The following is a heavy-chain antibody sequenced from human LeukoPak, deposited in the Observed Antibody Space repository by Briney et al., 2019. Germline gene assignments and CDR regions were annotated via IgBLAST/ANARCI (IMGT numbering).Heavy chain of an antibody. J-gene: IGHJ6*02. V-gene: IGHV3-23*01. CDR3: ARQKWEQQGRDYYFNGLDV. D-gene: IGHD1-26*01. CDR1: GFNFVTYA. Sequence: GGSLRLSCVASGFNFVTYAMTWVRQAPGKGLEWVASIRGSGDGTFYAESVKGRFTLSRDNSKNTLYLQMNGLGPEDTAVYYCARQKWEQQGRDYYFNGLDVWGPGTTVTVSS. CDR2: IRGSGDGT.